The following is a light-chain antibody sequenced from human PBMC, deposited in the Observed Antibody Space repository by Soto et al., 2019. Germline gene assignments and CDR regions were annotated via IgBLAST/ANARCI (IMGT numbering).Light chain of an antibody. CDR2: DAS. CDR3: QQYNSYSRP. J-gene: IGKJ1*01. CDR1: QSVSGW. Sequence: DIQMTQSPATLSASVRDTVTVTCRASQSVSGWLAWYQQKPGEAPKLLIYDASSLESGVPSRFSGSGSGTEFTLTISSLQPDDFATYYCQQYNSYSRPFGQGGKV. V-gene: IGKV1-5*01.